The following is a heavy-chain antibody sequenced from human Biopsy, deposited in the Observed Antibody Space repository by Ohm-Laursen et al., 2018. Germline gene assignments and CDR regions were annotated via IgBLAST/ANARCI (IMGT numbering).Heavy chain of an antibody. Sequence: SSVKVSCKAPGGTFSNYGVNWVRQAPGQGLEWLGGNIPILGTGNYAQKFQDRVTVAADTSTSTATMELRSLRSDDTAVYYCAIKLAGYFHHWGQGTLVIVSS. CDR1: GGTFSNYG. CDR3: AIKLAGYFHH. CDR2: NIPILGTG. V-gene: IGHV1-69*06. J-gene: IGHJ1*01.